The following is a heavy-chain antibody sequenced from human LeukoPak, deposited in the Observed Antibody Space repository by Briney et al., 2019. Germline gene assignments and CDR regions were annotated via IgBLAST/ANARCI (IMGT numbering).Heavy chain of an antibody. J-gene: IGHJ6*03. Sequence: PSETLSLTCTVSGGSISSGSYYWSWIRQPAGKGLEWIGRIYTSGSTNYNPSLKSRVTISVDTSKNQFSLKLSSVTAADTAVYYCARVGEYSGYSSSWPQSRYTDVWGKGTTVTVSS. D-gene: IGHD6-13*01. CDR2: IYTSGST. CDR3: ARVGEYSGYSSSWPQSRYTDV. V-gene: IGHV4-61*02. CDR1: GGSISSGSYY.